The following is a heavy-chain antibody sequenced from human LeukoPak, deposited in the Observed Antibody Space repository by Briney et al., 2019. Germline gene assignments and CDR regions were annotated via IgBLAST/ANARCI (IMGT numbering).Heavy chain of an antibody. V-gene: IGHV1-69*04. CDR3: ARTPKDYYDSSGYYGWFDP. CDR2: IIPIFGIA. CDR1: GGTYSSYA. D-gene: IGHD3-22*01. J-gene: IGHJ5*02. Sequence: ASVKVSCKASGGTYSSYAISWVRQGPGQGLEWMGRIIPIFGIANYAQKFQGRVAITADKSTSTAYMELSSLRSEDTAVYYCARTPKDYYDSSGYYGWFDPWGQGTLVTVSS.